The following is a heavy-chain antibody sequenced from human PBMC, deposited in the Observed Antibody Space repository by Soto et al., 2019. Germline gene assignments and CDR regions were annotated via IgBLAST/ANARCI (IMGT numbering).Heavy chain of an antibody. Sequence: GGSLRLSCAASGFTFSSYWMSWVRQAPGKGLEWVANIKQDGSEKYYVDSVKGRFTISRDNAKNSLYLQMNSLRAEDTAVYYCAGDFDSGSYYGGDYFDYWGQGTLVTVSS. CDR2: IKQDGSEK. CDR1: GFTFSSYW. CDR3: AGDFDSGSYYGGDYFDY. V-gene: IGHV3-7*03. D-gene: IGHD1-26*01. J-gene: IGHJ4*02.